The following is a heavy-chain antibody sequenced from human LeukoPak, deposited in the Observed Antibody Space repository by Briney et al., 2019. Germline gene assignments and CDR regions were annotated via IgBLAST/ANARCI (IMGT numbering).Heavy chain of an antibody. CDR1: GFTFRVYA. Sequence: QPGGSLRLSCAASGFTFRVYAMHWVRQTPGKGLEWVAVIWSDENNKHYADSVKGRFTISRDNSKNTLYLQMNSLRAEDAAVYYCAKDQQYYYDSSGYDKGGDYFDYWGQGTLVTVSS. CDR3: AKDQQYYYDSSGYDKGGDYFDY. CDR2: IWSDENNK. J-gene: IGHJ4*02. V-gene: IGHV3-30*02. D-gene: IGHD3-22*01.